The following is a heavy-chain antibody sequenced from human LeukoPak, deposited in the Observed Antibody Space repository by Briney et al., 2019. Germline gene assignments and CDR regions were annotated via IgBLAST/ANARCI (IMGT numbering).Heavy chain of an antibody. CDR2: IYPGDSDT. D-gene: IGHD6-19*01. CDR3: ASAYTGYSSGWFDS. CDR1: GYSFTSYW. Sequence: GEPLKISCKGSGYSFTSYWSGWLRQLPGEGLEWMGIIYPGDSDTRYSPSFQGQVTISADKSISTAYLQWSSLKASDTAMYYCASAYTGYSSGWFDSWGQGTLVTVSS. V-gene: IGHV5-51*01. J-gene: IGHJ5*01.